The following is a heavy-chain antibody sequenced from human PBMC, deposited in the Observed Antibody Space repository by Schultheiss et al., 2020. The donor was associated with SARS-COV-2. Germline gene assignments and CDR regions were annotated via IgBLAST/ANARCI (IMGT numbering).Heavy chain of an antibody. CDR1: GFIFSSYV. V-gene: IGHV3-30*03. D-gene: IGHD5-12*01. CDR2: ISYDGSNK. Sequence: GESLKISCAASGFIFSSYVMTWVRQAPGKGLEWVALISYDGSNKYYADSVKGRFIISRDNSKNTVYLEMNSLRAEDTAVYYCARLYSPSGLGQDDALDVWGQGTMVTVSS. CDR3: ARLYSPSGLGQDDALDV. J-gene: IGHJ3*01.